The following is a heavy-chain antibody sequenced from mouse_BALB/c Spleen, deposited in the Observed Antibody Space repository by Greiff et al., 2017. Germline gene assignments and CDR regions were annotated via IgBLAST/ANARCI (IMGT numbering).Heavy chain of an antibody. CDR3: TRSKGYQGYAMDY. CDR1: GYTFTSYY. CDR2: INPSNGGT. Sequence: QVQLQQSGAELVKPGASVKLSCKASGYTFTSYYMYWVKQRPGQGLEWIGEINPSNGGTNFNEKFKSKATLTVDKSSSTAYMQLSSLTSEDSAVYYCTRSKGYQGYAMDYWGQGTSVTVSS. V-gene: IGHV1S81*02. D-gene: IGHD3-1*01. J-gene: IGHJ4*01.